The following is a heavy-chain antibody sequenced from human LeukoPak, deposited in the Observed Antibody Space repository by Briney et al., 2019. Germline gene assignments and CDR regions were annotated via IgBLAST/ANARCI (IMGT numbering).Heavy chain of an antibody. CDR1: GGSISNDY. CDR2: IYGRGST. D-gene: IGHD3-10*01. CDR3: ARGGTYGSGRNQHTTLDY. Sequence: SETLSLTCTVSGGSISNDYWSWIRQAAGKELVWIGRIYGRGSTNYNPSLKSRVTISLDKSKQQFSLNLNSVTAADTAVYYCARGGTYGSGRNQHTTLDYWGQGILVTVSS. J-gene: IGHJ4*02. V-gene: IGHV4-4*07.